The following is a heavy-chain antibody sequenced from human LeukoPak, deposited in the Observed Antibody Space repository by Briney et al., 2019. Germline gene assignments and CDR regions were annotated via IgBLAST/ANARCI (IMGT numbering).Heavy chain of an antibody. CDR1: GHSITNFA. D-gene: IGHD3-10*01. CDR3: ARMTTGKFDY. J-gene: IGHJ4*02. Sequence: SVKVSRKTSGHSITNFAIHWVRQAPGQRLEWMGWINAANGNAEYSQRFQDRVTITRDTSASTAYLELSSLRSEDTAVYYCARMTTGKFDYWGQGTLVTVSS. V-gene: IGHV1-3*01. CDR2: INAANGNA.